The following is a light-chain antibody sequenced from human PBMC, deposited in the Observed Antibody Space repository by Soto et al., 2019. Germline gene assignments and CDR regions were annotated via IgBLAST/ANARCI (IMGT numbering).Light chain of an antibody. Sequence: EIVLTQFPTSLSLSPGERATLSCRASQSVASNLAWYQQKPGQAPRLLISDAANRATDIPARFSGSGSGTDFTLTISSLEPEDFAVYYCQQRRTGPETFGQGTRLEIK. CDR3: QQRRTGPET. V-gene: IGKV3-11*01. CDR2: DAA. CDR1: QSVASN. J-gene: IGKJ2*01.